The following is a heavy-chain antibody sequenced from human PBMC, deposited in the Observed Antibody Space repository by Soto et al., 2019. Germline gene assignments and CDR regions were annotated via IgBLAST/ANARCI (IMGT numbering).Heavy chain of an antibody. V-gene: IGHV1-69*02. CDR2: IIPILGIA. D-gene: IGHD3-22*01. J-gene: IGHJ4*02. Sequence: QVQLVQSGAEVKKPGSSVKVSCKASGGTFSSYTISWVRQAPGQGLEWMGRIIPILGIANYAQKLQGRVTITADKSTSTAYMELSSLRSEDTAVYYCARRNGYYDSSGYYSDWGQGTLVTVSS. CDR3: ARRNGYYDSSGYYSD. CDR1: GGTFSSYT.